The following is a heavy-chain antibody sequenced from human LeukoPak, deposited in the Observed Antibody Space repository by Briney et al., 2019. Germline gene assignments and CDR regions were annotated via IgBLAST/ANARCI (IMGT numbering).Heavy chain of an antibody. CDR2: INPNSGGT. D-gene: IGHD2-15*01. V-gene: IGHV1-2*06. Sequence: ASVKVSCKASGYTFTGYYIHWVRQAPGQGLEWMGRINPNSGGTNYAQKFQGRVTMTRDTSISTAYMELSSLRSDDTAVYYCAREDSPGGGCYFDYWGQGTLVTVSS. J-gene: IGHJ4*02. CDR1: GYTFTGYY. CDR3: AREDSPGGGCYFDY.